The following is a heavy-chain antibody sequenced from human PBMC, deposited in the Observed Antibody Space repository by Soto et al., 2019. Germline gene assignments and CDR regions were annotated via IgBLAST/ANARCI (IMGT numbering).Heavy chain of an antibody. Sequence: SETLSLTCTVSGGSITSRNYYWAWVRQPPGKGLEWIGNIYYSGETYYHSSFRSRLTVSVDTSKNQFSLKLSSVTAADTAVYYCARAWAGFDYWGQGTLVTVSS. J-gene: IGHJ4*02. CDR2: IYYSGET. D-gene: IGHD7-27*01. CDR1: GGSITSRNYY. V-gene: IGHV4-39*07. CDR3: ARAWAGFDY.